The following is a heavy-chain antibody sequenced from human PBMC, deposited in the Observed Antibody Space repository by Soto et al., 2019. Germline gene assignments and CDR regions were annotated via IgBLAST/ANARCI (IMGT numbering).Heavy chain of an antibody. J-gene: IGHJ6*02. CDR3: AKGDGFILAV. CDR2: TNTVGTT. D-gene: IGHD1-26*01. CDR1: GFTVKSNY. V-gene: IGHV3-53*02. Sequence: EVQVLATGGGLIQPGGSLRLSCAASGFTVKSNYMSWVRQAPGEGLQWVSITNTVGTTYYADSVKGRFTVSRENSKNTLYLQMNSLRAEDTAVYYCAKGDGFILAVWGQGTTVSVSS.